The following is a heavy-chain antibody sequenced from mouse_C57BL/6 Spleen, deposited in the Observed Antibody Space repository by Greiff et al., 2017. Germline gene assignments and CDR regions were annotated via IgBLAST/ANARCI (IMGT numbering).Heavy chain of an antibody. D-gene: IGHD2-1*01. CDR2: INPNNGGT. V-gene: IGHV1-22*01. Sequence: EVQLQQSGPELVKPGASVKMSCKASGYTFTDYNMHWVKQSHGKSLEWIGYINPNNGGTSYNQKFKGKATLTVNKSSSTAYMELRSLTSEDSAVYYCARKNYRIGDAMDYWGQGTSVTVSS. J-gene: IGHJ4*01. CDR3: ARKNYRIGDAMDY. CDR1: GYTFTDYN.